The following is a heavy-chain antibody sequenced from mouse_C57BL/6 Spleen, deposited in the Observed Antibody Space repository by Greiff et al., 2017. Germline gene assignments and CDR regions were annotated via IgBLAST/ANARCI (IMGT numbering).Heavy chain of an antibody. CDR3: ARYYGSSYWYFDV. D-gene: IGHD1-1*01. J-gene: IGHJ1*03. V-gene: IGHV7-3*01. CDR1: GFTFTDYY. CDR2: LRNKANGYTT. Sequence: EVQLVEPGGGLVQPGGSLSLSCAASGFTFTDYYMSWVRQPPGKALEWLGFLRNKANGYTTEYSASVKGRFTISRDNSQSILYLQMNALRAEDSATYYCARYYGSSYWYFDVWGTGTTVSVSS.